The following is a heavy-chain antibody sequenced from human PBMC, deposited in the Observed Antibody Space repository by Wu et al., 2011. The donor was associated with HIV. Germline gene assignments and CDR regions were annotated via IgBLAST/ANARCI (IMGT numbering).Heavy chain of an antibody. J-gene: IGHJ6*02. CDR1: GYTFVAYY. V-gene: IGHV1-2*02. CDR2: VNPNNNDT. Sequence: QVQLVQSGAEVKKPGASMKVSCRASGYTFVAYYIHWVRQAPGQGLEWMGWVNPNNNDTDYAQNFQGRVTMTWDTSISTAYMDLSRLKSDDTAVYFCARGPQRYVDWLFLQFHMDVWGQGTTVTVSS. CDR3: ARGPQRYVDWLFLQFHMDV. D-gene: IGHD3-9*01.